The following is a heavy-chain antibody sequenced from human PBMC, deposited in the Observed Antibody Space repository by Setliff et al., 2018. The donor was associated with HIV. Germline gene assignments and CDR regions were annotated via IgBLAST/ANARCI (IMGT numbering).Heavy chain of an antibody. CDR2: INHGGTT. CDR1: GGSISSYY. D-gene: IGHD4-17*01. CDR3: ARVQMAYAAFDV. V-gene: IGHV4-59*13. Sequence: SETLSLTCTVSGGSISSYYWTWVRQSPGKGLEWIGEINHGGTTTYNPSLKSRVTISVDTSKNQFSLKLSSVTAADTAVYYCARVQMAYAAFDVWGQGTMVTVSS. J-gene: IGHJ3*01.